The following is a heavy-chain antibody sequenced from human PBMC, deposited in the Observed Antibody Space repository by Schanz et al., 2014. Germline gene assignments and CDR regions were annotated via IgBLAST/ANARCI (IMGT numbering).Heavy chain of an antibody. CDR2: ISGSGNTI. V-gene: IGHV3-48*02. CDR1: GFTFSSHS. CDR3: ARYGFRKFGVVYGLAV. J-gene: IGHJ6*02. D-gene: IGHD3-3*01. Sequence: EVRLVESGGGLVQPGGSLRLSCVASGFTFSSHSMNWVRQAPGQGLEWLSYISGSGNTIYYADSVKGRFTISRDNAKNSLSLQMDRLRDEDTAVYYCARYGFRKFGVVYGLAVWGQGTLVTVSS.